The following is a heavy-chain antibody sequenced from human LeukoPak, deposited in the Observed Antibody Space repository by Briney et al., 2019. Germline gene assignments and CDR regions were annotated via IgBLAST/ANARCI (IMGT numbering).Heavy chain of an antibody. V-gene: IGHV3-11*06. Sequence: PGGSLRLSCAASGFTFSDYYMSWIRQAPGKGLEWVSYISSSSSYIDYADSVKGRFTISRDNAQNSLYLQMNSLRAEDTAMYYCARDPQTETYFDYWGQGTLVSVSS. D-gene: IGHD2-21*02. CDR2: ISSSSSYI. CDR3: ARDPQTETYFDY. CDR1: GFTFSDYY. J-gene: IGHJ4*02.